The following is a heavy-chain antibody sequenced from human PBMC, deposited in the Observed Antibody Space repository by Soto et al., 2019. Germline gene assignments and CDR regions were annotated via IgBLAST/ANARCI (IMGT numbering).Heavy chain of an antibody. J-gene: IGHJ3*02. Sequence: GGSLRPSFAASGFTFSSYAMSWCRQAPGKGLEWVSAISGSGGSTYYADSVKGRFTISRGNSKNTLYLQMNSLRAEDTAVYYCAKGLHGNDAFDIWGQGTMVTVSS. CDR3: AKGLHGNDAFDI. CDR1: GFTFSSYA. CDR2: ISGSGGST. D-gene: IGHD2-15*01. V-gene: IGHV3-23*01.